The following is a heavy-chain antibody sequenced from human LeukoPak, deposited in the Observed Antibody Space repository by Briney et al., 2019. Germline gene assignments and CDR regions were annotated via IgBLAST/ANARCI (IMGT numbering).Heavy chain of an antibody. V-gene: IGHV4-38-2*02. J-gene: IGHJ4*02. CDR2: IYHSGTT. D-gene: IGHD3-10*01. CDR3: ASGYYGSGSYFDY. CDR1: GYSISSGYY. Sequence: SETLSLTCTVSGYSISSGYYWGWIRQPPGKGLEWIGSIYHSGTTYYNPSLKSRVTISVDRSKNQFSLKLSSVTAADTAVYYCASGYYGSGSYFDYWGQGTLVTVSS.